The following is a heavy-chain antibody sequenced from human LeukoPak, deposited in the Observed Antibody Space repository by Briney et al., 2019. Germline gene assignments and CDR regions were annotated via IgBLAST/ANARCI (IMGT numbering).Heavy chain of an antibody. CDR3: TGISFDY. CDR1: GFNVSSYG. CDR2: IKSKPAGGTT. V-gene: IGHV3-15*01. Sequence: GGSLRLSCAASGFNVSSYGMNWVRQAPGKGLEWVGRIKSKPAGGTTDYAAPVKGRFTISRDDSKYTLYLQMNSLTTEDTAVYYCTGISFDYWGQGILVTVSS. J-gene: IGHJ4*02. D-gene: IGHD1-26*01.